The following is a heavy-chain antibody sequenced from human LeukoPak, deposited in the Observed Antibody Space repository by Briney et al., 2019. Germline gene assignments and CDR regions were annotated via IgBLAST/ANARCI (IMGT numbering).Heavy chain of an antibody. V-gene: IGHV5-51*01. Sequence: GESLKISCKGSGYSFTTYWIAWVRQMPGKGLEWMGVIYPGDSDTRYSPSFQGQVTLSADRSISTAYLQWSSLKASDTAIYYCARALVGAATLSYWGQGTLVTVSS. J-gene: IGHJ4*02. CDR3: ARALVGAATLSY. CDR1: GYSFTTYW. D-gene: IGHD1-26*01. CDR2: IYPGDSDT.